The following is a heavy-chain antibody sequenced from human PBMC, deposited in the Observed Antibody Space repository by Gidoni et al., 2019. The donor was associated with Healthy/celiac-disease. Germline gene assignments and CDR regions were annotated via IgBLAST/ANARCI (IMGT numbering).Heavy chain of an antibody. V-gene: IGHV3-11*01. CDR1: GFTFSHHY. CDR2: ISSSGSTI. J-gene: IGHJ6*02. Sequence: QVQLVESGGGLVKPGGSLILPVPASGFTFSHHYMSWIRQAPGKGLEWVSYISSSGSTIYYADSVKGRFTISRDNAKNSLYLQMNSRRAEDTAVYYCARDLSSSVADYYYGMDVWGQGTTVTVSS. CDR3: ARDLSSSVADYYYGMDV.